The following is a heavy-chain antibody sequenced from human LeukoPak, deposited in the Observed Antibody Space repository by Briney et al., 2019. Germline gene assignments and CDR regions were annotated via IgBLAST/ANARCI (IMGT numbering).Heavy chain of an antibody. CDR2: IWSDGTNK. V-gene: IGHV3-33*01. Sequence: AGGSLRLSCXASGFTFSXYXXXXXXQAPGKXXXXXAVIWSDGTNKFYADSVKGRFTISRDNSKNTMYMQMNSLRADDTAVYYCARAPSGYVYFDYWGQGTLVTVSS. D-gene: IGHD5-12*01. CDR1: GFTFSXYX. J-gene: IGHJ4*02. CDR3: ARAPSGYVYFDY.